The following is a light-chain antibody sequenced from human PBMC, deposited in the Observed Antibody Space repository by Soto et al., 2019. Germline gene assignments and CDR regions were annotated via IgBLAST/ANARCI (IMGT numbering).Light chain of an antibody. V-gene: IGKV3-20*01. J-gene: IGKJ5*01. Sequence: EIVLTQSPGTLSLSPGERATISCRASQSISTNYLAWYQQKPGQAPRLLLYAASNRATGIPDRFSGSGFGTDFTLTISRLEPEDFALYYCQQYGRTFGQGTRLEIK. CDR2: AAS. CDR1: QSISTNY. CDR3: QQYGRT.